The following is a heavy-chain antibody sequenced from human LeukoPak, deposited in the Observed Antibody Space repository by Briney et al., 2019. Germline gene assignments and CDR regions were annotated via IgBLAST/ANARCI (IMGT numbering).Heavy chain of an antibody. V-gene: IGHV3-7*03. CDR2: INQDGTEK. CDR1: GFTFSSYW. CDR3: VRSLDY. Sequence: GGSLRLSCAASGFTFSSYWMSWVRQAPGEGLEWVAKINQDGTEKAYVDSVRGRFTISRDNSKNTVYLQMNSLRVEDTALYYCVRSLDYWGQGTLVTVSS. J-gene: IGHJ4*02.